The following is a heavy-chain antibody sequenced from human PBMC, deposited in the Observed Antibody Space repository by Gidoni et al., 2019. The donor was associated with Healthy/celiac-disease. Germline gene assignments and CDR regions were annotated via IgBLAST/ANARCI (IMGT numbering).Heavy chain of an antibody. D-gene: IGHD2-2*01. J-gene: IGHJ6*03. CDR3: ARARNYCSSTSCYLSNLIRLNYVYYMDV. V-gene: IGHV1-8*01. CDR1: GYTFTSYD. CDR2: MNPNSGNT. Sequence: QVQLVQAGAEVKKPGASVKVSCKASGYTFTSYDINWVRQATGQGLEWMGWMNPNSGNTGYAQKFQGRVTMTRNTSISTAYMELSSLRSEDTAVYYCARARNYCSSTSCYLSNLIRLNYVYYMDVWGKGTTVTVSS.